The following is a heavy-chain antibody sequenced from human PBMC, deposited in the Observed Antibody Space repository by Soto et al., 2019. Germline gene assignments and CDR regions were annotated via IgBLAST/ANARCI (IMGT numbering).Heavy chain of an antibody. D-gene: IGHD2-2*01. Sequence: PSETLSLTCTVAGGSLGSTSYYWGWIHQPPGKGLEWIGSIYYSGNTYYNPSLQSRFAMSIDTSNNHFSLKLSSATAADTAVYYCAAADIPTVVLPPSPVDYWGQGTLVTVSS. CDR2: IYYSGNT. J-gene: IGHJ4*02. CDR3: AAADIPTVVLPPSPVDY. V-gene: IGHV4-39*02. CDR1: GGSLGSTSYY.